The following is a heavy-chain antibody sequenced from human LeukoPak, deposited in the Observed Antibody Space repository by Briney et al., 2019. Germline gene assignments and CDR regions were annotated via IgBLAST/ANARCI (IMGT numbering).Heavy chain of an antibody. D-gene: IGHD3-10*01. CDR1: GGSISTSSYY. CDR3: AKSNGYGLVGI. V-gene: IGHV4-39*07. J-gene: IGHJ3*02. CDR2: IFYSGST. Sequence: MSSETLSLTCTVSGGSISTSSYYWGWVRQPPGKGLEWIGNIFYSGSTYYSPSLKSLVTISLETTRNQFSLKLNSVTAADTAVYYCAKSNGYGLVGIWGKGTMVAVS.